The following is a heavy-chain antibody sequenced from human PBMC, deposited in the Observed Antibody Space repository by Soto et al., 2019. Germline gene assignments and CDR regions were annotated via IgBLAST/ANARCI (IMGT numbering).Heavy chain of an antibody. J-gene: IGHJ4*02. V-gene: IGHV3-9*01. CDR2: ISWNSGII. CDR1: GFTFDEYA. Sequence: GGSLRLSCAASGFTFDEYAVHWVRQAPGKGLEWVSGISWNSGIIVYADSVKGRFTISRDNAKNSLYLQMNSLRAEDTALYYCAKDIRDDAFYYFDYWGQGTLVTVSS. CDR3: AKDIRDDAFYYFDY.